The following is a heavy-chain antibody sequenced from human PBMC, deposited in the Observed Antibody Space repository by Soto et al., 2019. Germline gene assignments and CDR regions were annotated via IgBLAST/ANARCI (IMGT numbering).Heavy chain of an antibody. D-gene: IGHD2-21*01. Sequence: ASVRFCKASGYTITTYGISWVRQAPGQGLEWMGWISSHNGDTNYAQKVQGRVAMTTDAHTNTAYMELTSLTSDDTAVYYCVREGFVASTGKDYWGQGTLVTVSS. CDR2: ISSHNGDT. J-gene: IGHJ4*02. CDR3: VREGFVASTGKDY. CDR1: GYTITTYG. V-gene: IGHV1-18*04.